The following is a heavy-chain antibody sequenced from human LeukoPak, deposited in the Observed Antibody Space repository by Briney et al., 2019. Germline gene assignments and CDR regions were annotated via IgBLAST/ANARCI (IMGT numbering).Heavy chain of an antibody. CDR3: SRARGELTSYPYYYYGMDV. Sequence: PGGSLRLSCAASGFTFSSYGMHWVRQAPGKGLEWVGGISYDGSKKYYADSVKGRFTISRDNSKNTLYLQMNSLRAEDTAVYYCSRARGELTSYPYYYYGMDVWGKGTTVTVSS. V-gene: IGHV3-30*03. D-gene: IGHD3-16*01. CDR2: ISYDGSKK. CDR1: GFTFSSYG. J-gene: IGHJ6*04.